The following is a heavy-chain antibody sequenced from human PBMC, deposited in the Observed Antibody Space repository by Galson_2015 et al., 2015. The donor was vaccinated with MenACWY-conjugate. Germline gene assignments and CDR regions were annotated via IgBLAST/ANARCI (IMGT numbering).Heavy chain of an antibody. V-gene: IGHV1-69*13. CDR2: IIPIFGTA. CDR3: ARRGGGIVVVPAANVGSGMDV. J-gene: IGHJ6*02. CDR1: GGTFSSYA. D-gene: IGHD2-2*01. Sequence: SVKVSCKASGGTFSSYAISWVRQAPGQGLEWMGGIIPIFGTANYAQKFQGRVTITADESTSTAYMELSSLRSEDTAVYYCARRGGGIVVVPAANVGSGMDVWGQGTTVTVSS.